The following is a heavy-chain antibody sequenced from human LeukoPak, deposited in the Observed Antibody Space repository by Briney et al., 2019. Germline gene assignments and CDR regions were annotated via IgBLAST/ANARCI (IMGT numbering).Heavy chain of an antibody. D-gene: IGHD5-18*01. J-gene: IGHJ4*02. CDR1: GGTFSSYA. V-gene: IGHV1-69*13. CDR2: IIPIFGTA. Sequence: SVKVSCKASGGTFSSYAISWVRQAPGQGLEWMGGIIPIFGTANYAQKFQGRVTITADESTSTAYMELSSLRSEDTAVYYCARARFERGYSYGYANYFDYWGQGTLVAVSS. CDR3: ARARFERGYSYGYANYFDY.